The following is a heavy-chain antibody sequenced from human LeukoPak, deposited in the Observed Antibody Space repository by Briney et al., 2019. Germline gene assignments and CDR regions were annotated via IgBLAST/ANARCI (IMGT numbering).Heavy chain of an antibody. J-gene: IGHJ3*02. CDR2: IYYSGST. Sequence: PSETLSLTCTVSGGSISSSSYYWGWIRQPPGKGLEWIGSIYYSGSTYYNPSLKSRVTISVDTSKNQFSLKLSSVTAADTAVYYCARGATAKWELNPREVVYNAFDIWGQGTMVTVSS. CDR3: ARGATAKWELNPREVVYNAFDI. D-gene: IGHD1-26*01. V-gene: IGHV4-39*07. CDR1: GGSISSSSYY.